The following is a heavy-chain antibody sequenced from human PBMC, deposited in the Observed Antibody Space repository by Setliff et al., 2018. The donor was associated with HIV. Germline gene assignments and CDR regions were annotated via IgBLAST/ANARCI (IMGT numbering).Heavy chain of an antibody. CDR2: MNPNDGGT. V-gene: IGHV1-46*01. J-gene: IGHJ5*02. Sequence: GASVKVSCKASGHTFANSYLHWVRQGPGQGLEWMGIMNPNDGGTQYAQNFRGRVSMTRDTSTTIVYMELYSLRSEDTAVYYCARGLRFLEWLSRDNWFDPWGQGTLVTVSS. CDR3: ARGLRFLEWLSRDNWFDP. D-gene: IGHD3-3*01. CDR1: GHTFANSY.